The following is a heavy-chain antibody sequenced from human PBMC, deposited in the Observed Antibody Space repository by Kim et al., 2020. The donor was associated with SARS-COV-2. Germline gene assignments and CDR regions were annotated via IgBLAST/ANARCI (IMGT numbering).Heavy chain of an antibody. J-gene: IGHJ4*02. CDR3: AAGGGSGLVY. D-gene: IGHD6-19*01. Sequence: YIYYAESVKGRFTISRDNAKNSLYLQMNSLRAEDTAVYYCAAGGGSGLVYWGQGTLVTVSS. V-gene: IGHV3-21*01. CDR2: YI.